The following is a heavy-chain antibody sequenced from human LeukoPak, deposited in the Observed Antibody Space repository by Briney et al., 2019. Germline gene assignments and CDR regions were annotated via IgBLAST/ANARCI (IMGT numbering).Heavy chain of an antibody. D-gene: IGHD3-10*01. J-gene: IGHJ4*02. CDR2: IIPIFGTA. V-gene: IGHV1-69*06. Sequence: GASVKVSCKASGGTFSSYAISWVRQAPGQGLEWMGGIIPIFGTANYAQKFQGRVTMTEDTSTDTAYMELSSLRSEDTAVYYCAISGGFGEFQIDYWGQGTLVTVSS. CDR3: AISGGFGEFQIDY. CDR1: GGTFSSYA.